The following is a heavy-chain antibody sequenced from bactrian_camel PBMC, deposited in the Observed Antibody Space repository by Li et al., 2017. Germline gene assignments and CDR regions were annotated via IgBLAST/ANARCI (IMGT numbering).Heavy chain of an antibody. V-gene: IGHV3S1*01. Sequence: QVQLVESGGDLVQPGGSLRLSCTASGFIFSSYVMNWVRQAPGKGLEWVSAINSGGSGTYYADSVKGRFTVSRGNAKNTLYLQMNSLKTEDMAIYYCAKAVYDMGTFGSWGQGTQVTVS. J-gene: IGHJ6*01. CDR2: INSGGSGT. D-gene: IGHD4*01. CDR1: GFIFSSYV. CDR3: AKAVYDMGTFGS.